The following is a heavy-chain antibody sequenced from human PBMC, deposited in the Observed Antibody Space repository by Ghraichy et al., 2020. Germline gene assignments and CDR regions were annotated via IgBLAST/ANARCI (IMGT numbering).Heavy chain of an antibody. V-gene: IGHV4-34*01. J-gene: IGHJ5*02. CDR3: ASAPGSRNWFDP. CDR1: GGSFSGYY. D-gene: IGHD2-2*01. CDR2: INHSGST. Sequence: SETLSLTCAVYGGSFSGYYWSWIRQPPGKGLEWIGEINHSGSTNYNPSLKSRVTISVDTSKNQFSLKLSSVTAADTAVYYCASAPGSRNWFDPWGQGTLVTVSS.